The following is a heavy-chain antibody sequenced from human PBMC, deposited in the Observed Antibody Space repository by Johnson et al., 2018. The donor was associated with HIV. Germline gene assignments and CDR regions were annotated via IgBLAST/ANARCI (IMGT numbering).Heavy chain of an antibody. J-gene: IGHJ3*01. CDR3: VKPPSMGADAFDV. V-gene: IGHV3-30*04. Sequence: VLLVESGGGVVQPGRSLRLSCAASGFTFSSYAMHWVRQAPGKGLEWVAVISYDGSNKYYADSVKGRFNISRDNSKNTLYLQMNSLRAEDSALYYCVKPPSMGADAFDVWGQGTMVTVSS. CDR1: GFTFSSYA. CDR2: ISYDGSNK. D-gene: IGHD3-16*01.